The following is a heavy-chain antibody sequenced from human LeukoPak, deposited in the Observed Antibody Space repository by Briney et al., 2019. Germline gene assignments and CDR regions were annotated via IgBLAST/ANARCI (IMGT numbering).Heavy chain of an antibody. CDR1: GGSISSSNW. V-gene: IGHV4-4*02. J-gene: IGHJ6*03. CDR2: IYHSGST. D-gene: IGHD6-19*01. CDR3: ARLGEWLVQDYYYYYMDV. Sequence: KTSETLSLTCAVSGGSISSSNWWSWVRQPPGKGLEWIGEIYHSGSTNYNPSLKSRVTISVDTSKNQFSLKLSSVTAADTAVYYCARLGEWLVQDYYYYYMDVWGKGTTVTVSS.